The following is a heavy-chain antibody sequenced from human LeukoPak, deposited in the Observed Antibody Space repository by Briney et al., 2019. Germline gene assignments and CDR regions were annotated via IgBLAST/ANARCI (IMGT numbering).Heavy chain of an antibody. Sequence: GGSLRLSCAASGFTFSSYWMHWVRQAPGKGLVWVSRINSDGSSTSYADSVKGRFTISRDNAKNTLYLQMNSLRAEDTAVYYCAKGLAEESLFDYWGQGTLVTVSS. CDR1: GFTFSSYW. CDR3: AKGLAEESLFDY. D-gene: IGHD6-13*01. J-gene: IGHJ4*02. CDR2: INSDGSST. V-gene: IGHV3-74*01.